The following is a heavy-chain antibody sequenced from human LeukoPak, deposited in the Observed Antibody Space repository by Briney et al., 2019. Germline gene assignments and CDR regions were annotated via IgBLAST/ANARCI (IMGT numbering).Heavy chain of an antibody. J-gene: IGHJ4*02. Sequence: GGSLRLSCAASGFTFSSYWMHWVRQAPGKGLVWVSRINSNGSNTSYADSVRGRFTISRDNAKNTLYLQMNSLRAEDTAVYYCARLALVGATHEYWGQGTLVTVSS. CDR3: ARLALVGATHEY. V-gene: IGHV3-74*01. CDR2: INSNGSNT. CDR1: GFTFSSYW. D-gene: IGHD1-26*01.